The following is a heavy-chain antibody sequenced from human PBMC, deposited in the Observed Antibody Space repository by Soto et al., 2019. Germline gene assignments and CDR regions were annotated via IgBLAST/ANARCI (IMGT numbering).Heavy chain of an antibody. D-gene: IGHD6-19*01. CDR3: AVPTGIEVTGPDY. CDR1: GFTFKNYA. V-gene: IGHV3-23*01. Sequence: ESGGGLVQPGGSLRLSCAASGFTFKNYAMSWVRQAPGKGLEWVSAISGSGDSTYYADSVKGRFTISRDNSKNTLYLQMNTLRADDTAVYFCAVPTGIEVTGPDYWGQGALVSVSS. J-gene: IGHJ4*02. CDR2: ISGSGDST.